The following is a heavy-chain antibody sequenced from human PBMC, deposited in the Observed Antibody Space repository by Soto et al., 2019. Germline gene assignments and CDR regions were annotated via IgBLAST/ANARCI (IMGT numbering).Heavy chain of an antibody. CDR1: GYTFNRYA. J-gene: IGHJ4*02. Sequence: QVQLVQSGAEVKKPGASVTVSCKASGYTFNRYAIHWVRQAPGQRLAWMGWINTDNGNTKYSQNFQGRVTITRDTSASTAYMELSSLTSEDTTVYYCARGWRSDVSFDCWGQGTLVTVSS. CDR2: INTDNGNT. D-gene: IGHD6-19*01. CDR3: ARGWRSDVSFDC. V-gene: IGHV1-3*04.